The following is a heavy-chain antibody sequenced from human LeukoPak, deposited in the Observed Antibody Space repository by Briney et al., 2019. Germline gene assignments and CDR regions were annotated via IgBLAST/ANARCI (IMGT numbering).Heavy chain of an antibody. CDR2: ISASGERT. CDR3: AKAGPGTMTFDAFDI. J-gene: IGHJ3*02. Sequence: PGGSLRLSCPASSFTFRNYVMSCVRQAPGKGLEWGSTISASGERTYHADSVRGRFTISRDNSKNTLHLQMNSLRADDTAVYYCAKAGPGTMTFDAFDIWGQGTVVTVSS. D-gene: IGHD3-22*01. CDR1: SFTFRNYV. V-gene: IGHV3-23*01.